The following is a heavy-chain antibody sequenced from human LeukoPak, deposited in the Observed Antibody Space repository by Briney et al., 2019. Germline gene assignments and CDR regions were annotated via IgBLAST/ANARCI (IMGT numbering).Heavy chain of an antibody. CDR3: ARDGGDYGVVY. J-gene: IGHJ4*02. D-gene: IGHD4-17*01. Sequence: SETLSLTCTVSGGSISSYYWSWIRQPPGKGLEWIGYIYYSGSTNYNPSLKSRVTISVDTSKNQFSLKLSSVTVADTAVYYCARDGGDYGVVYWGQGTLVTVSS. V-gene: IGHV4-59*01. CDR1: GGSISSYY. CDR2: IYYSGST.